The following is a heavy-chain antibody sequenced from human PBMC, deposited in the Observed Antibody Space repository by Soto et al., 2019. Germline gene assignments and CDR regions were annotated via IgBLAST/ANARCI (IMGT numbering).Heavy chain of an antibody. V-gene: IGHV3-66*01. CDR2: INSGGRT. J-gene: IGHJ3*02. D-gene: IGHD3-22*01. Sequence: EVQLVESGGDLVQPGGSLRLSCAASGFSVSSDYMSWVRHAPGKGLEWVSLINSGGRTYYADSVQGRFSVSRDKPSNTLHLQMNSLRAEDTALYYCAREGYYSDTSGRRRREAFDIWGLGTMVTVSS. CDR3: AREGYYSDTSGRRRREAFDI. CDR1: GFSVSSDY.